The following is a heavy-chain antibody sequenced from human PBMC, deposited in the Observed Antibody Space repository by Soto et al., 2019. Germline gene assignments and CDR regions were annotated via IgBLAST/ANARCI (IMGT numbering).Heavy chain of an antibody. CDR1: GYTFTNFG. J-gene: IGHJ6*02. Sequence: QVQLVQSGAEVKKPGASVKVSCKASGYTFTNFGLHWVRQAPGQSLERMGWINPGNGNTKYSQNFQGRVTITRDTSATTAYMYLRSRRSEETAVYYCAGEEFGAITWARNPQKYYYYCMDVWGQGTTVTVSS. CDR3: AGEEFGAITWARNPQKYYYYCMDV. D-gene: IGHD3-10*01. V-gene: IGHV1-3*01. CDR2: INPGNGNT.